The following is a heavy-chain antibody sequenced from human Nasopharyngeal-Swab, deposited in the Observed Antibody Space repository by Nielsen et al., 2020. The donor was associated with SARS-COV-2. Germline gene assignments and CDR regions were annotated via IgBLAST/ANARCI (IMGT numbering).Heavy chain of an antibody. Sequence: SETLSLTCAVYGGSFGGYYWSWIRQPPGKGLEWIGEINHSGSTNYNPSLKSRVTISVDTSKNQFSLKLSSVTAADTAVYYYARVGYSNYGEGFDYWGQGTLVTVSS. CDR3: ARVGYSNYGEGFDY. CDR2: INHSGST. D-gene: IGHD4-11*01. CDR1: GGSFGGYY. J-gene: IGHJ4*02. V-gene: IGHV4-34*01.